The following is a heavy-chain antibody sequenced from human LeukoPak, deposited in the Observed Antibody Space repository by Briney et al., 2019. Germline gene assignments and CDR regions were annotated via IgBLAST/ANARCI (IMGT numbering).Heavy chain of an antibody. CDR1: GVTFSDYA. V-gene: IGHV1-69*10. Sequence: EASVKVSCKASGVTFSDYALNWVRQAPGQGLEWMGVFIPILDTANSTQKFQGRLTITADISTNTVYMELSSLRFDDTAVYFCAGIPVFGVVLHQEPVWGKGTTVTVSS. D-gene: IGHD3-3*01. J-gene: IGHJ6*03. CDR2: FIPILDTA. CDR3: AGIPVFGVVLHQEPV.